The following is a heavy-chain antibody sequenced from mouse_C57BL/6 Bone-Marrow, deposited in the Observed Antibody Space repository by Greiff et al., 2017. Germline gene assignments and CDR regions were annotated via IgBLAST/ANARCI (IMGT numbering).Heavy chain of an antibody. CDR1: GYTFTSYW. J-gene: IGHJ1*03. D-gene: IGHD1-1*01. V-gene: IGHV1-55*01. Sequence: QVQLQQPGAELVKPGASVKMSCKASGYTFTSYWITWVQQRPGQGLEWIGDIYPGSGSTNYNEKFKSKATLTVDTSSSTAYMQLSSLTSEDCAVSYGARERNYGSSPIGYVDVWGTGTTVTVSS. CDR3: ARERNYGSSPIGYVDV. CDR2: IYPGSGST.